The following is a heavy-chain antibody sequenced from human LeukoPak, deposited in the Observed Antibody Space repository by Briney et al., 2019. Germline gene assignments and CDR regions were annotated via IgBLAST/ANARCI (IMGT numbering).Heavy chain of an antibody. V-gene: IGHV1-18*01. Sequence: ASVKVSCKASGYTFTSYGISWVRQAPGQGLEWMGWISAYNGNTNYAQKLQGRVTMTTDTSTSTAYMEPRSLRSDDTAVYYCARDGDSSGWYTGSYFDYWGQGTLVTVSS. D-gene: IGHD6-19*01. CDR2: ISAYNGNT. J-gene: IGHJ4*02. CDR3: ARDGDSSGWYTGSYFDY. CDR1: GYTFTSYG.